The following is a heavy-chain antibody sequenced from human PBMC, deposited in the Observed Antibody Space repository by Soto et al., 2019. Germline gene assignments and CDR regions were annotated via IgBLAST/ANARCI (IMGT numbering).Heavy chain of an antibody. V-gene: IGHV3-30-3*01. Sequence: GGSLRISCAASGCTFGSHAMHRVRQAPDKGLEWVAVISYDGSNKYYADSVKGRFTISRDNSKNTLYLQMNSLRAEDTAVYYCASIDTGYENTSYYFDYWGQGNLVIVSS. CDR2: ISYDGSNK. D-gene: IGHD5-12*01. CDR1: GCTFGSHA. J-gene: IGHJ4*02. CDR3: ASIDTGYENTSYYFDY.